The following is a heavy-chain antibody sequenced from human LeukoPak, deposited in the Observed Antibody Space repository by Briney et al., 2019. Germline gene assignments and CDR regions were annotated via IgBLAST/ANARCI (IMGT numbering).Heavy chain of an antibody. CDR2: ISEDGRNK. J-gene: IGHJ4*02. CDR3: AKSGGLAAAGLCY. V-gene: IGHV3-30*18. Sequence: PGGSLTLSCAASGFTFSRYGMHCVRQAPGKWLEWGAVISEDGRNKYYADSVKGRFTISRDNYKNMLYLQLNSLRAEDTAVSYCAKSGGLAAAGLCYWGQGTLVTVSS. D-gene: IGHD6-13*01. CDR1: GFTFSRYG.